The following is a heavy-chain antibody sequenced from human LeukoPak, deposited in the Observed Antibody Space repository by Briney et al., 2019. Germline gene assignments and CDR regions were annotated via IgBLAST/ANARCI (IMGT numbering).Heavy chain of an antibody. V-gene: IGHV4-31*03. Sequence: PSETLSLTCTVSGGSISSGGYYWSWIRQHPGKGLEWIGYIYYSGSTYYNPSLKSRVNISVDTSKNQFSLKLSSVTAADTAVYCCARAEGFNLDYWGQGTLVTVSS. CDR2: IYYSGST. CDR3: ARAEGFNLDY. CDR1: GGSISSGGYY. J-gene: IGHJ4*02.